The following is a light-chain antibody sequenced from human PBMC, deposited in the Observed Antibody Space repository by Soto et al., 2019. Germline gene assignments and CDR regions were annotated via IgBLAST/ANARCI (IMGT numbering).Light chain of an antibody. J-gene: IGKJ1*01. CDR3: QQDFNLPWT. V-gene: IGKV3D-7*01. CDR1: QSVSSSY. CDR2: GTS. Sequence: EFLFTQPPGTLSLSPVERATLSRRASQSVSSSYLAWYQQKPGQAPRLLIYGTSTRATGIPVRFSGSGAGTDFTLTISSLQPEDVAVYFCQQDFNLPWTFGQGTKVDI.